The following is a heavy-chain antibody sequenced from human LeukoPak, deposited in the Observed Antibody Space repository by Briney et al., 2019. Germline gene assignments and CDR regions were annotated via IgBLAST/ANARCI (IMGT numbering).Heavy chain of an antibody. Sequence: PLASVKLSCTASGYTFTGYYMHWVRQAPGQGLEYMGWINPNSGDTNHAQNFQGRVTLTRDTSISTAYMELSSLRSDDSAVYYCAGEYCSGGTCRQGFDYWGQGTLVTVSS. D-gene: IGHD2-15*01. J-gene: IGHJ4*02. CDR3: AGEYCSGGTCRQGFDY. CDR1: GYTFTGYY. V-gene: IGHV1-2*02. CDR2: INPNSGDT.